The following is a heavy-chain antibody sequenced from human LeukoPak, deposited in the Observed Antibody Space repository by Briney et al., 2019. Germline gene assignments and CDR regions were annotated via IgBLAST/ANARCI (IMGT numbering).Heavy chain of an antibody. CDR3: AWTYYDFWSGYSPFDY. Sequence: GASVKVSCKASGYTFTSYYMHWVRQAPGQGLEWMGIINPSGGSTSYAQKFQGRVTMTRDTSTSTVYMELSSLRSEDTAVYYCAWTYYDFWSGYSPFDYWGQGTLVTVSS. CDR2: INPSGGST. V-gene: IGHV1-46*01. CDR1: GYTFTSYY. D-gene: IGHD3-3*01. J-gene: IGHJ4*02.